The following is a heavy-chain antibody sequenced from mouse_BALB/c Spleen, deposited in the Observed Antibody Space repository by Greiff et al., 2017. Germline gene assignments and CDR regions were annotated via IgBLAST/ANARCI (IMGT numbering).Heavy chain of an antibody. V-gene: IGHV1S56*01. CDR3: ARSYGSPYFDY. CDR2: IYPGNVNT. CDR1: GYTFTSYY. Sequence: VQLQQSGPELVKPGASVRISCKASGYTFTSYYIHWVKQRPGQGLEWIGWIYPGNVNTKYNEKFKGKATLTADKSSSTAYMQLSSLTSEDSAVYFCARSYGSPYFDYWGQGTTLTVSS. J-gene: IGHJ2*01. D-gene: IGHD1-1*01.